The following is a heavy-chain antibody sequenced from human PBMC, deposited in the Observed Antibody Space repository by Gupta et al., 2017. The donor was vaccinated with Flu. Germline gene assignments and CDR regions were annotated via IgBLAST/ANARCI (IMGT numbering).Heavy chain of an antibody. Sequence: QVQVVQSGAEVKKPGASVKVSCKASGYTFTTYAIHWVRQAPGQGLEWMGWINAGNGYTKYSQRFQGRVTITRDTSATTAYMELSSLRSEDTAVYYCARWVGGSWVQPYYYRGMDVWGQGTTVTVSS. V-gene: IGHV1-3*01. J-gene: IGHJ6*02. CDR1: GYTFTTYA. CDR2: INAGNGYT. D-gene: IGHD3-16*01. CDR3: ARWVGGSWVQPYYYRGMDV.